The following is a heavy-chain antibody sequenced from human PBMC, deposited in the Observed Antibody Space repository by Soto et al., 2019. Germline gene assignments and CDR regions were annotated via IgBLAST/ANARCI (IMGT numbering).Heavy chain of an antibody. J-gene: IGHJ6*02. CDR3: AGQNYDFWSGYLNYYGMDV. CDR2: ISYDGSNK. Sequence: QVQLVESGGGVVQPGRSLRLSCAASGFTFSSYGMHWGRQAPGKGLEWVAVISYDGSNKYYADSVKGRFTISRDNSKNTLYLQMNSLIGEYKAVYYCAGQNYDFWSGYLNYYGMDVWGQGTTVTVSS. CDR1: GFTFSSYG. V-gene: IGHV3-30*03. D-gene: IGHD3-3*01.